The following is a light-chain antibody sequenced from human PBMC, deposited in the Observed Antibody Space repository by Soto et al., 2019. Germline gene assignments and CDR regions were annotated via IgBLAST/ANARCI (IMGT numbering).Light chain of an antibody. CDR1: QSISAW. J-gene: IGKJ5*01. CDR2: KMS. Sequence: DIQITHSPSTLFASVVDTVTITFRASQSISAWLAWYQQRPGKAPKLLIYKMSASERGVPSRFSGSGSGTEFTLTISSLQPDDFATYYCKQYNTYSTFGQGTRLEIK. CDR3: KQYNTYST. V-gene: IGKV1-5*03.